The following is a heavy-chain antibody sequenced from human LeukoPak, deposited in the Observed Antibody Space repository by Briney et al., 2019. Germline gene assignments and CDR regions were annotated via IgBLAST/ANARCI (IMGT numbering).Heavy chain of an antibody. D-gene: IGHD1-26*01. Sequence: PGGSLRLSCAASGVTFSSYEVNWVRQAPGKGLEWLSYGTSSGRTIYYADSVKGRFTISRDNAKNSLYLQMNSLRAEDTAVYYCAGDGGSGSYPRYWGQGTLVTVSS. CDR1: GVTFSSYE. CDR2: GTSSGRTI. CDR3: AGDGGSGSYPRY. J-gene: IGHJ4*02. V-gene: IGHV3-48*03.